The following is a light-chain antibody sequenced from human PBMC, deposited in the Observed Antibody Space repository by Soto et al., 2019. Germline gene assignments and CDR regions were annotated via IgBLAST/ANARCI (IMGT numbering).Light chain of an antibody. J-gene: IGKJ1*01. CDR3: QQSYNTPRT. Sequence: DIQMTQSPSSLSVSVGDRVTMTCRASETISTFLNWYQVKPGKAPKLLIYAASSLQSGVPSRFSGSGSGTDFTLTISSLQPEDFATYYCQQSYNTPRTFGQGTKVDIK. CDR2: AAS. V-gene: IGKV1-39*01. CDR1: ETISTF.